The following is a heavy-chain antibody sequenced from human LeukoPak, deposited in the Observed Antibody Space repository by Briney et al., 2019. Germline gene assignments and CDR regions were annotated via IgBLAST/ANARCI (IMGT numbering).Heavy chain of an antibody. V-gene: IGHV4-59*01. J-gene: IGHJ1*01. CDR3: ARMYYYDSSGYPEGIQH. CDR1: GVSISSYY. Sequence: SQTLSLTCTVSGVSISSYYWSWLRQPPGKGLEWIGYIYYSGSTNYNPSLKSRVTISVDTSKNQFSLKLSSVTAADTAVYYCARMYYYDSSGYPEGIQHWGQGTLVTVSS. D-gene: IGHD3-22*01. CDR2: IYYSGST.